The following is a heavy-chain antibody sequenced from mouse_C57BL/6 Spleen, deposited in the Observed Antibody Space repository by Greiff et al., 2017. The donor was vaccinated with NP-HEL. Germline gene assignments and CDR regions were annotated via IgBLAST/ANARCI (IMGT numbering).Heavy chain of an antibody. CDR1: GYAFTNYL. CDR3: ARRGGGNYDDY. J-gene: IGHJ2*01. V-gene: IGHV1-54*01. CDR2: INPGSGGT. D-gene: IGHD1-1*02. Sequence: VQGVESGAELVRPGTSVKVSCKASGYAFTNYLIEWVKQRPGQGLEWIGVINPGSGGTNYNEKFKGKATLTADKSSSTAYMQLSSLTSEDSAVYCCARRGGGNYDDYWGQGTTLTVSS.